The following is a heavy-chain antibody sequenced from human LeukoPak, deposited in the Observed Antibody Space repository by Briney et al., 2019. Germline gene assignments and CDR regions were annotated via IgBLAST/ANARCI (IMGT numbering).Heavy chain of an antibody. CDR3: ARDLLVYYSSGEYYYYYYGMDV. D-gene: IGHD3-10*01. V-gene: IGHV3-33*08. CDR1: GFTFSSYG. Sequence: SGGSLRLSCAASGFTFSSYGMHWVRQAPGKGLEWVAVIWYDGSNKYYADSVKGRFTISRDNSKNTLYLQMNSLRAEDTAVYYCARDLLVYYSSGEYYYYYYGMDVWGQGTTVTVSS. CDR2: IWYDGSNK. J-gene: IGHJ6*02.